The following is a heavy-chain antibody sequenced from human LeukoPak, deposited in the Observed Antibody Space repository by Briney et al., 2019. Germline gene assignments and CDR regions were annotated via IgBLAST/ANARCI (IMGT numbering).Heavy chain of an antibody. CDR3: ARASLEWELLGGDAFDI. V-gene: IGHV4-59*01. CDR1: GGSISSYY. Sequence: SETLSLTCTVSGGSISSYYWSWIRQPPGKGLEWIGYIYYSGSTNYNPSLKSRVPISVDTSKNQFSLKLSSVTAADTAVYYCARASLEWELLGGDAFDIWGQGTMVTVSS. D-gene: IGHD1-26*01. CDR2: IYYSGST. J-gene: IGHJ3*02.